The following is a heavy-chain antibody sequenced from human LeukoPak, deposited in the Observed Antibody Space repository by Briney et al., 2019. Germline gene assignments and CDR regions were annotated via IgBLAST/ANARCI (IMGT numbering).Heavy chain of an antibody. CDR1: GGSISNYY. Sequence: PSETLSLTCTVSGGSISNYYWNWIRQPAGKGLEWIGYISYSGTTNYNPSLKSRVTISVDTSKKQFSLKLTSATAADTAVYYCARGDDYKSTLFDYWGQGTLVTVSS. CDR2: ISYSGTT. D-gene: IGHD5-12*01. CDR3: ARGDDYKSTLFDY. V-gene: IGHV4-59*01. J-gene: IGHJ4*02.